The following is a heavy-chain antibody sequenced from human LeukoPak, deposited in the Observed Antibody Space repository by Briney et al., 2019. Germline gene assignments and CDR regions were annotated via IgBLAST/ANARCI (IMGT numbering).Heavy chain of an antibody. D-gene: IGHD3-3*01. CDR2: ISYDGTEK. V-gene: IGHV3-30-3*02. Sequence: PGGSLRLSCAASGFTFDIYSMHWVRQAPGKGLEWVAVISYDGTEKYYTDSVKGRFNISRDNSKNTLYLQMNSLRAEDTAVYYCAKLSAYYDFWSGHDAFDFWGQGTMVTVSS. J-gene: IGHJ3*01. CDR3: AKLSAYYDFWSGHDAFDF. CDR1: GFTFDIYS.